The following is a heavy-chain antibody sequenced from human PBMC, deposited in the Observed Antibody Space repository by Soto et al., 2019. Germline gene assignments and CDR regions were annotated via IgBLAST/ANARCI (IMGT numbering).Heavy chain of an antibody. CDR3: ARGPHAGYSSTWYFDD. Sequence: SETLSLTCTVSGGSISSYYWSWIRQPPGKGLEWIGYIYYSGSTNYNPSLKSRVTISVDTSKNQFSLKLSSVTAADTAVYYCARGPHAGYSSTWYFDDWGQGTLVTVSS. V-gene: IGHV4-59*01. D-gene: IGHD6-13*01. CDR1: GGSISSYY. CDR2: IYYSGST. J-gene: IGHJ4*02.